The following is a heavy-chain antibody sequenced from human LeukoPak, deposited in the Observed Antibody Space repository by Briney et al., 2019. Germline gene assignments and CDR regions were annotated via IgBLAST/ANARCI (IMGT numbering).Heavy chain of an antibody. CDR3: VKDTSYCSGGSCSFTYSFDY. Sequence: GGSLRLSCSASGFTFSTYTMHWVRQAPGKGLQYVSTISSGGSTYYADSVEGRFTISRDNSKNTLYFQMSSLRPEDTAVYYCVKDTSYCSGGSCSFTYSFDYWGQGTLVTVSS. CDR2: ISSGGST. D-gene: IGHD2-15*01. J-gene: IGHJ4*02. V-gene: IGHV3-64*05. CDR1: GFTFSTYT.